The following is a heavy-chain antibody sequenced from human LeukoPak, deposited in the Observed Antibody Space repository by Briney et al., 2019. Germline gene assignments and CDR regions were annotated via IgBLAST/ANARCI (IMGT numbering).Heavy chain of an antibody. CDR1: GYTFTGYY. D-gene: IGHD3-10*01. J-gene: IGHJ5*02. V-gene: IGHV1-2*02. Sequence: VASVKVSCKASGYTFTGYYIHWVRQAPGQGLGWMGGLNPDTGSTNYAQKFQARVIMNRDTSINTAYMELRRLRYDDTAMYFCARDSFYGSGGLNWFAPWGQGTLVTVSA. CDR3: ARDSFYGSGGLNWFAP. CDR2: LNPDTGST.